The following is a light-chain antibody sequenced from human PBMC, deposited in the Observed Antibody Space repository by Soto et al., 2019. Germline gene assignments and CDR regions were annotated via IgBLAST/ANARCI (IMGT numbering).Light chain of an antibody. J-gene: IGKJ5*01. CDR1: QSVSSN. CDR2: GAS. CDR3: QQYNNWPPT. V-gene: IGKV3-15*01. Sequence: EIVMTQSPATLSVSPGERATLSCRASQSVSSNLAWSQQKPGQAPKLLIYGASTRATGIAARFSGIRSATDFTLTISSLQSEDFALYYCQQYNNWPPTFGQGTRLEIK.